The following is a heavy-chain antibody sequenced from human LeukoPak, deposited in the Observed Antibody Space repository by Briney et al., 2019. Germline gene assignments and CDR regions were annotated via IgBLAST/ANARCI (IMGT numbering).Heavy chain of an antibody. CDR3: ARAAAAGTVYYYYMDV. Sequence: ASVKVSCKASGYTFTSYDINWVRQATGQGLEWMGWMNPNSGNTGYAQKFQGRVTITRNTSISTAYMELSSLRSEDTAVYYCARAAAAGTVYYYYMDVWGKGTTVTVSS. CDR2: MNPNSGNT. D-gene: IGHD6-13*01. CDR1: GYTFTSYD. V-gene: IGHV1-8*01. J-gene: IGHJ6*03.